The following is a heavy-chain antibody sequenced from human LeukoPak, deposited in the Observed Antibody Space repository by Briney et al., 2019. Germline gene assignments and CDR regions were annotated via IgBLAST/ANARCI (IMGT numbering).Heavy chain of an antibody. V-gene: IGHV3-23*01. J-gene: IGHJ6*02. CDR2: ISSGGST. Sequence: GGSLRLSCAAAGYTFNNYAMSWVRQAPGKGLKWVSGISSGGSTYYAGSVKGRFTISRDNAKNSLYLQMNSLRAEDTAVYYCARDQSYQQLVRYYYGMDVWGQGTTVTVSS. D-gene: IGHD6-13*01. CDR3: ARDQSYQQLVRYYYGMDV. CDR1: GYTFNNYA.